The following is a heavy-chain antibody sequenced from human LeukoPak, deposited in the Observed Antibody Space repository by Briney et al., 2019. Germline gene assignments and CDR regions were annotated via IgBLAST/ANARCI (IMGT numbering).Heavy chain of an antibody. CDR1: GGSISSYY. V-gene: IGHV4-59*08. CDR3: ARHAAVAGTAFDY. CDR2: IYYSGST. Sequence: PSEPLSLTCTVSGGSISSYYWSWIRQPPGKGLEWIGYIYYSGSTNYNPSLKSRVIISVDTSKNQFSLNLGSVTAADTAVYYCARHAAVAGTAFDYWGQGTLVTVSS. D-gene: IGHD6-19*01. J-gene: IGHJ4*02.